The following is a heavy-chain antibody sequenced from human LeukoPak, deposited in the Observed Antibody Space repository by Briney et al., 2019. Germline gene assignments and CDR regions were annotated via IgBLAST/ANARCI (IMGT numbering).Heavy chain of an antibody. CDR1: GFTFSTYG. D-gene: IGHD2-8*01. CDR3: ARPRLFKGVFVD. CDR2: IGADGSTT. V-gene: IGHV3-33*01. J-gene: IGHJ3*01. Sequence: GGSLRLSCAASGFTFSTYGMDWVRQAPGKGLEWVAVIGADGSTTYYAESVKGRFTISRDNSKSTLFLQMNSLRAEDTAAYYCARPRLFKGVFVDWGQGTMVTVSS.